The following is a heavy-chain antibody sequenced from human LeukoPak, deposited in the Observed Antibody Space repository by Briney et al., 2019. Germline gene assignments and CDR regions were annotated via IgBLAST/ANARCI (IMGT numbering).Heavy chain of an antibody. D-gene: IGHD4-17*01. CDR1: GGSISSYY. CDR2: IYTSGST. J-gene: IGHJ6*02. CDR3: ARDHAVTTSYYYYYYGMDV. V-gene: IGHV4-4*07. Sequence: SETLSLTCTVSGGSISSYYWSWIRQPPGKGLEWIGRIYTSGSTNYNPPLKSRVTMSVETSKNQFSLKLSSVTAADTAVYYCARDHAVTTSYYYYYYGMDVWGQGTTVTVSS.